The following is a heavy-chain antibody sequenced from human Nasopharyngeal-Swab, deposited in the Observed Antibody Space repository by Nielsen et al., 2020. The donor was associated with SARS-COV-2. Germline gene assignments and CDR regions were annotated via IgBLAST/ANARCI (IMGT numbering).Heavy chain of an antibody. CDR2: INPNSGGT. D-gene: IGHD1-26*01. Sequence: ASVKVSCKASGYTFTGYYMHWVRQAPGQGLEWMGRINPNSGGTNYAQKFQGRVTMTRDTSISTAYMELSRLRSDDTAVYYCARDPDEFVRRELLRYFDYWGQGTLVTVSS. J-gene: IGHJ4*02. CDR3: ARDPDEFVRRELLRYFDY. V-gene: IGHV1-2*06. CDR1: GYTFTGYY.